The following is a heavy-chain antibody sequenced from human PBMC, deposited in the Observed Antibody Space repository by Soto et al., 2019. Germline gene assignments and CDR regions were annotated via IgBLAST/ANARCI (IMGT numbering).Heavy chain of an antibody. CDR1: GGPISSGGYY. CDR2: IYYSGST. Sequence: QVQLQESGPGLVKPSQTLSLTCTVSGGPISSGGYYWSWIRQHPGKGLEWIGYIYYSGSTYYNPSLKSRVTISVDTSKNQFSLKLSSVTAADTAVYYCARERWPANPFDYWGQGTLVTVSS. D-gene: IGHD2-15*01. CDR3: ARERWPANPFDY. J-gene: IGHJ4*02. V-gene: IGHV4-31*03.